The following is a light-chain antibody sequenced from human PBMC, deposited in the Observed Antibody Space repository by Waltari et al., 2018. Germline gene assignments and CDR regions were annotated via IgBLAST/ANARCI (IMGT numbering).Light chain of an antibody. V-gene: IGKV1D-12*01. CDR2: AAS. CDR1: QGISSW. CDR3: QQANSFPIT. J-gene: IGKJ5*01. Sequence: DIQMTQSPSSVPASVGDRVTITCRASQGISSWVVWYQQKPGKAPKLLIYAASNLQSGVPSRFSGSGSGTEFTLTISSLQPEDFATYYCQQANSFPITFGQGTRLEIK.